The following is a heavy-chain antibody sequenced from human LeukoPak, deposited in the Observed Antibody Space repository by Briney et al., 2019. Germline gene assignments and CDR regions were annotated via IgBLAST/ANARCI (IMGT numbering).Heavy chain of an antibody. CDR3: ARPLSYYDFWSGYYPDFYYYYGMGV. D-gene: IGHD3-3*01. V-gene: IGHV3-53*01. Sequence: GGSLRLSCAASGFTVSSNYTSWVRQAPGKGLEWVSVIYSGGSTYYADSVKGRFTISRDNSKNTLYLQMNSLRAEDTAVYYCARPLSYYDFWSGYYPDFYYYYGMGVWGQGTTVTVSS. CDR1: GFTVSSNY. J-gene: IGHJ6*02. CDR2: IYSGGST.